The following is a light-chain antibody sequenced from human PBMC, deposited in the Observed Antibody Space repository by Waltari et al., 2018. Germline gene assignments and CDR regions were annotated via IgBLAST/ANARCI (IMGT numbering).Light chain of an antibody. CDR1: QSFSNW. Sequence: DIQMTQSPSTLSASVGDSVTITRRASQSFSNWLAWYQQKPGKAPKPRTSKTSTLTSGVPSRFGSGGSGKEFTPTSSILQPDDFASYYCQHYGSTPLTFGGGTKVEV. V-gene: IGKV1-5*03. CDR3: QHYGSTPLT. J-gene: IGKJ4*01. CDR2: KTS.